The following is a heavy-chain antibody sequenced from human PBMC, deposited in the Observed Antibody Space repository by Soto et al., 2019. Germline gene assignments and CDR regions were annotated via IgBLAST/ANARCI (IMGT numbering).Heavy chain of an antibody. CDR3: ARQLGLWQPLDY. CDR2: IYYSGNT. CDR1: GGSMRDYY. V-gene: IGHV4-59*08. J-gene: IGHJ4*02. Sequence: SETLSLTCSVPGGSMRDYYWSWIRQSPGKGPEWIGYIYYSGNTNYNPSLKSRVTISVDMPKSLFSLKLNSVTAADTAAYYCARQLGLWQPLDYWGRGTLVTVSS.